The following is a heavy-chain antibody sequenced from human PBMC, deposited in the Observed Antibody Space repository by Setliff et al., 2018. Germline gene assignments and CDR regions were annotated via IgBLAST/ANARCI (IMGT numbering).Heavy chain of an antibody. D-gene: IGHD3-22*01. CDR2: IYYSGST. CDR1: GGSISSSSYY. CDR3: ATLREYYYDSSGLFGAFDI. Sequence: SETLSLTCTVSGGSISSSSYYWGWIRQPPGKGLEWIGSIYYSGSTYYNPSLRSRVTISVDTSKNQFSLKLSSVTAADTAVYYCATLREYYYDSSGLFGAFDIWGQGTMVTVSS. J-gene: IGHJ3*02. V-gene: IGHV4-39*01.